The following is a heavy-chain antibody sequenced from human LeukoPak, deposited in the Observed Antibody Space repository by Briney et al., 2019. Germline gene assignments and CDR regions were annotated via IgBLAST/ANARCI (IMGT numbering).Heavy chain of an antibody. J-gene: IGHJ4*02. CDR2: INSDGSST. D-gene: IGHD3-22*01. CDR3: AASYYYDSSVYYY. Sequence: GGSLRLSCAASGFTFSSYWMHWVRQAPGKGLVWVSRINSDGSSTSYADSVKGRFTISRDNAKNTLYLQMNSLRAEDTAVYYCAASYYYDSSVYYYWGQGTLVTVSS. CDR1: GFTFSSYW. V-gene: IGHV3-74*01.